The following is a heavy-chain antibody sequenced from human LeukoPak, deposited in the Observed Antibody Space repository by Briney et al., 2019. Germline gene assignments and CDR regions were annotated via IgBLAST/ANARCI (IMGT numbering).Heavy chain of an antibody. CDR3: APTRDSGSYDSAFDI. V-gene: IGHV1-18*01. D-gene: IGHD1-26*01. J-gene: IGHJ3*02. CDR1: DYSFTSYG. Sequence: GASVKVSCKASDYSFTSYGITWVRQAPGQGLEWLGWISGYNGNTNYAQKLQGRVIMTTDTSTSTAYMELRSLRSDDTAVYYCAPTRDSGSYDSAFDIWGQGTMVTVSS. CDR2: ISGYNGNT.